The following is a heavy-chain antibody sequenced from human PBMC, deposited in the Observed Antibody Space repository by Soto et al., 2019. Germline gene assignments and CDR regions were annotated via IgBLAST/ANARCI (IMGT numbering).Heavy chain of an antibody. V-gene: IGHV1-46*02. Sequence: QVQLVQSGPEVRKPGASVRLSCATSGYNFNQYYIHWVRQAPGQGLGWMGIINLRGGTTEYAHKFRGRGPVTGDTATGTAYMELSSLRSEDTAVYFCARGPADSDVPRWDHWGQGTLITVSS. J-gene: IGHJ4*02. D-gene: IGHD1-26*01. CDR1: GYNFNQYY. CDR2: INLRGGTT. CDR3: ARGPADSDVPRWDH.